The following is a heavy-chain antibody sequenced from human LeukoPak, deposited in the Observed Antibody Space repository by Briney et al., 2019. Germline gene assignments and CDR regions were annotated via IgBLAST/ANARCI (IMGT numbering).Heavy chain of an antibody. Sequence: PSETLSLTCAVYGGSFSGYYWSWIRQPPGKGLEWIGEINHSGSTNYNPSLKSRVTISVDTSKNQFSLKLSSVTAADTAVYYCARVAHCSSTSCSYGMDVWGQGTTVTVSS. CDR2: INHSGST. CDR1: GGSFSGYY. V-gene: IGHV4-34*01. J-gene: IGHJ6*02. CDR3: ARVAHCSSTSCSYGMDV. D-gene: IGHD2-2*01.